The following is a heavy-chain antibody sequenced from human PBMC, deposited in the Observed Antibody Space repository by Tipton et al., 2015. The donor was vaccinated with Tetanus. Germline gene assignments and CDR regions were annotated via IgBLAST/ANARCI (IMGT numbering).Heavy chain of an antibody. Sequence: TLSLTCTVSGGSISSSSYYWGWIRQPPGKGLEWIGSIYYSGSTYYNPSLKSRATISVDTSKNQFSLKLSSVTAADTAVYYCARHSRLLWFGELFSGYGMDVWGQGTTVTVSS. D-gene: IGHD3-10*01. CDR2: IYYSGST. CDR3: ARHSRLLWFGELFSGYGMDV. V-gene: IGHV4-39*01. J-gene: IGHJ6*02. CDR1: GGSISSSSYY.